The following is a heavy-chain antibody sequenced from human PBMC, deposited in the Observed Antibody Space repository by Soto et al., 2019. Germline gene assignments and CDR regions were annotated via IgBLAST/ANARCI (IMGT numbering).Heavy chain of an antibody. J-gene: IGHJ6*02. CDR2: TYYRSKWYS. CDR1: GDSVSSNNAA. Sequence: PSQTLSLTCAISGDSVSSNNAAWNWIRQSPSRGLEWLGRTYYRSKWYSDYSLSVKSRITINPDTSKDQFSLQLNSVTPEDTALYYCARAKEYTRSSGMDVWGQGNTVTVX. D-gene: IGHD6-6*01. V-gene: IGHV6-1*01. CDR3: ARAKEYTRSSGMDV.